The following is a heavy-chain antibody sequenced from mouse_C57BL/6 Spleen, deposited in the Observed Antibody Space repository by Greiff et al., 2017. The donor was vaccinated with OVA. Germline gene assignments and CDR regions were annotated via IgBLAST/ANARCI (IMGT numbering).Heavy chain of an antibody. J-gene: IGHJ1*03. CDR2: ISSGSSTI. CDR3: ARRYSNYVGYFDV. CDR1: GFTFSDYG. V-gene: IGHV5-17*01. Sequence: EVKLVESGGGLVKPGGSLKLSCAASGFTFSDYGMHWVRQAPEQGLEWVAYISSGSSTIYYADTVKGRFTISRDNAKNTLFLQMTSLRSEDTAMYYCARRYSNYVGYFDVWGTGTTVTVSS. D-gene: IGHD2-5*01.